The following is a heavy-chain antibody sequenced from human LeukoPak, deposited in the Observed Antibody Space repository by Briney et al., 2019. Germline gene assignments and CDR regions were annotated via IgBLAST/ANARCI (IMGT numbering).Heavy chain of an antibody. D-gene: IGHD3-16*02. CDR1: GFTFSSYA. Sequence: PGRSLRLSCAASGFTFSSYAMHWVRQAPGKGLEYVSAISSNGGSTYYADSVKGRFTISRDNSKNTLYLQMSSLRPEDTAVYYCVKEIVKAGTAWGQGTLVTVSS. V-gene: IGHV3-64D*09. CDR3: VKEIVKAGTA. CDR2: ISSNGGST. J-gene: IGHJ5*02.